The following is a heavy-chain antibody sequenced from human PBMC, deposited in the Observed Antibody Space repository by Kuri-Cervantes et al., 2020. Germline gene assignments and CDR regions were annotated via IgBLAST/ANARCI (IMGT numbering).Heavy chain of an antibody. CDR3: ARLRDRRFAVAALSF. CDR2: IDSKSGGT. D-gene: IGHD6-19*01. J-gene: IGHJ4*02. CDR1: GYTFSDYY. V-gene: IGHV1-2*02. Sequence: ASVKVSCKASGYTFSDYYMYWMRQAPGQGLEWMGWIDSKSGGTNYAQKFQGRVTMTRDMSIGTTYMEVTRLTSDDTAVYYCARLRDRRFAVAALSFWGQGALVTVSS.